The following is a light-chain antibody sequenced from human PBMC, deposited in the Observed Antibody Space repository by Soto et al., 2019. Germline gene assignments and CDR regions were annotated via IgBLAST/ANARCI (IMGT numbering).Light chain of an antibody. CDR2: GAS. Sequence: EIVLTQSPATLSLSPVERATLSCRASQSVSSNLAWYQQKPSQAPRLLIYGASSRATGIPDRFSGSGSGTDFTLTISRLEPEDFAVYYCQQYGSSPITFGQGTRLEIK. CDR3: QQYGSSPIT. V-gene: IGKV3-20*01. CDR1: QSVSSN. J-gene: IGKJ5*01.